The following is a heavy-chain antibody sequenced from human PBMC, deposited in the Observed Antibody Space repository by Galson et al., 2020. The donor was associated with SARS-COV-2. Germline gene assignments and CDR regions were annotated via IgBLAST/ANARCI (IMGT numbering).Heavy chain of an antibody. CDR2: INNSGST. Sequence: ETSETLSLTCAVYGGSFSGYYWSWIRQPPGKGLEWIGEINNSGSTNYNPSLKSRVTISVDTSKNQFSLKLSSVTAADTAVYYCARARGYYDSSGYYLFDYWGQGTLVTVSS. V-gene: IGHV4-34*01. CDR1: GGSFSGYY. CDR3: ARARGYYDSSGYYLFDY. J-gene: IGHJ4*02. D-gene: IGHD3-22*01.